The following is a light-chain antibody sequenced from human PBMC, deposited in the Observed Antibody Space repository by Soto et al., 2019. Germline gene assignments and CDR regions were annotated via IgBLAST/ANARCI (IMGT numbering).Light chain of an antibody. CDR1: QSISNW. CDR3: QQYNTFWT. CDR2: DVS. Sequence: DIQMTQSPSTLSASVGDRVTITCRASQSISNWLAWYQQKPGKXPXXLIYDVSSLESGVPSRFSGSGSGTEFTLTISSLQPDDFATYYCQQYNTFWTFGQGTKVDI. V-gene: IGKV1-5*01. J-gene: IGKJ1*01.